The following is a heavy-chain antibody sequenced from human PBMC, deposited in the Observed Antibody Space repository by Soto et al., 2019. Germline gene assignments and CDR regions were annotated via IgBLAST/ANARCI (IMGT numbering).Heavy chain of an antibody. Sequence: SETLSLTCTVSGGSISSYYWSWIRQPPGKGLEWIGYIYYSGSTNYNPSLKSRVTISVDTSKNQFSLKLSSVTAADTAVYYCARDSSSWYSGMDVWGQGTTVTVSS. D-gene: IGHD6-13*01. CDR3: ARDSSSWYSGMDV. CDR2: IYYSGST. V-gene: IGHV4-59*01. J-gene: IGHJ6*02. CDR1: GGSISSYY.